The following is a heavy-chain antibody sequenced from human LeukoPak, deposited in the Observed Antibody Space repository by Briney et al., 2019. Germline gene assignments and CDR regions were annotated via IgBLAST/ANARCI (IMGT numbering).Heavy chain of an antibody. Sequence: PGGSLRLSCAASGFTFSSYAMSWVRQAPGKGLEWVSAISGSGGSTYYADSVKGRFTISRDNSKNTLYLQMNSLRAEDTAVSYCAKTKAVVRGVLDYWGQGTLVTVSS. CDR3: AKTKAVVRGVLDY. V-gene: IGHV3-23*01. CDR1: GFTFSSYA. J-gene: IGHJ4*02. CDR2: ISGSGGST. D-gene: IGHD3-10*01.